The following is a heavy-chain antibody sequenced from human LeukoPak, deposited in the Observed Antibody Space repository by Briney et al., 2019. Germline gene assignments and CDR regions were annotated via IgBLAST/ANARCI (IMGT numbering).Heavy chain of an antibody. D-gene: IGHD2-8*01. CDR1: GFTFSSFS. CDR2: ISGLTGNI. Sequence: GESLKISCAASGFTFSSFSMNWVRQAPGKGLEWISYISGLTGNIYYADSVKGRFTISSDNAKNSLYLQMNSLRDEDTAVYYCARDTSWSFDYWGQGTQVTVST. J-gene: IGHJ4*02. V-gene: IGHV3-48*02. CDR3: ARDTSWSFDY.